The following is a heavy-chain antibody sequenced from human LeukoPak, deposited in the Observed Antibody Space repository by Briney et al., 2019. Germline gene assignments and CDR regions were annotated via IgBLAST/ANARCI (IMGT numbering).Heavy chain of an antibody. Sequence: GGSLRLSCAASGFTFSSHAVYWVRQAPGKGLEWVSVISCSGGDTYYADSVKGRFTISRDNSKNMVYLQMNSLRTEDQAVYYCAKPTTGYRSGRYPGWPVDYWGQGPLVTLSS. V-gene: IGHV3-23*01. D-gene: IGHD6-19*01. CDR3: AKPTTGYRSGRYPGWPVDY. CDR1: GFTFSSHA. J-gene: IGHJ4*02. CDR2: ISCSGGDT.